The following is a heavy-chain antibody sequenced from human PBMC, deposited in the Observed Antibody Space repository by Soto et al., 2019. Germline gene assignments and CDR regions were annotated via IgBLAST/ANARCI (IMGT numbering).Heavy chain of an antibody. J-gene: IGHJ6*02. Sequence: QVQLQESGPGLVKPSETLSLTCTVSAGSVSSGTYYWNWIRQSPGKGLEWIGDIYYSGSTDYNPSLKSRVTISVDRSKNQFALKLSSVTAADTAVYYCARAGGSLGGIIDVWGQGATVTVSS. CDR1: AGSVSSGTYY. CDR3: ARAGGSLGGIIDV. D-gene: IGHD3-16*01. V-gene: IGHV4-61*01. CDR2: IYYSGST.